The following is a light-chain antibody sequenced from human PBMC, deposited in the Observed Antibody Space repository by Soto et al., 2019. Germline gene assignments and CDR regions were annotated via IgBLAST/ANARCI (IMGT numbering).Light chain of an antibody. CDR1: QDISSY. J-gene: IGKJ4*01. V-gene: IGKV1-33*01. CDR2: DAS. CDR3: QQYDNLPLT. Sequence: DIQMTQSPSSLSASVGDRVTITFQASQDISSYLNWYQQKPGKAPKLLIYDASNLETGVPSRFSGSGSGTDFTFTISSLQPEDIATYYCQQYDNLPLTFGGGTKVDI.